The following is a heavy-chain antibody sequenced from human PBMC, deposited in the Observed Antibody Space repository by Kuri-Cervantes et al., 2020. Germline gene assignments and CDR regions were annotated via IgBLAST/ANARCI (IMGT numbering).Heavy chain of an antibody. CDR1: GYTFTSYA. J-gene: IGHJ4*02. V-gene: IGHV1-3*01. Sequence: ASVKVSCKASGYTFTSYAMHWVRQAPGQRLEWMGWINAGNGNTKYSRKFQGRVTITRDTSASTAYMELSSLRSEDTAVYYCARDLRRYYGSGNFDYWGQGTLVTVSS. CDR3: ARDLRRYYGSGNFDY. D-gene: IGHD3-10*01. CDR2: INAGNGNT.